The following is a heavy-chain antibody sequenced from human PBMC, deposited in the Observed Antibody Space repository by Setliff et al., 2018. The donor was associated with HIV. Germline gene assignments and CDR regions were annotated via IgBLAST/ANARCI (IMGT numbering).Heavy chain of an antibody. CDR2: ISAYSGNT. CDR1: GYTFTSFG. CDR3: ARDPVSDNSATPYYFDY. Sequence: ASVKVSCKASGYTFTSFGITWVRQAPGQGLEWMGWISAYSGNTNYAQKLQGRVTMTTDTSTSTAYMELRSLRSEDTAVYFCARDPVSDNSATPYYFDYWGQGTLVTVSS. D-gene: IGHD2-21*01. V-gene: IGHV1-18*01. J-gene: IGHJ4*02.